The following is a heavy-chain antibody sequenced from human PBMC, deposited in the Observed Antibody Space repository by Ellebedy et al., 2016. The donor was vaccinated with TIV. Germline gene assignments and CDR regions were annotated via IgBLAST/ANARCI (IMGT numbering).Heavy chain of an antibody. CDR1: GGSISSGDYY. CDR2: IYYSGST. D-gene: IGHD3-3*02. Sequence: SETLSLXXTVSGGSISSGDYYWSWIRQPPGKGLEWIGYIYYSGSTNYNPSLKSRVTISVDTSKNQFSLKLSSVTAADTAVYYCARGSFLEWLFDAFDIWGQGTMVTVSS. CDR3: ARGSFLEWLFDAFDI. J-gene: IGHJ3*02. V-gene: IGHV4-61*08.